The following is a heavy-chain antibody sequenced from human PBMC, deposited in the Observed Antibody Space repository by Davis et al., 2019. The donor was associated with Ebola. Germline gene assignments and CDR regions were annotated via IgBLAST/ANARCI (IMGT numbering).Heavy chain of an antibody. V-gene: IGHV3-64*01. Sequence: GESLKISCATSGFTFSSYAMHWVRQAPGKGLEYVSAISSNGGSTYYANSVKGRFTISRDNAKNSLYLQMNSLRVEDTAFYYCAARYCSSTKCQAFEYGGQGTLVTVSS. CDR1: GFTFSSYA. CDR2: ISSNGGST. J-gene: IGHJ4*02. D-gene: IGHD2-2*01. CDR3: AARYCSSTKCQAFEY.